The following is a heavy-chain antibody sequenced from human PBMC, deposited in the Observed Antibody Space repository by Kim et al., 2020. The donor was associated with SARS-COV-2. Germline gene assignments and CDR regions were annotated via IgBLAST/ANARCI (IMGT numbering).Heavy chain of an antibody. D-gene: IGHD6-13*01. CDR3: ARSSDSSSWTRVTLDAFDI. V-gene: IGHV6-1*01. CDR2: TYYRSKWYN. CDR1: GDSVSSNSAA. Sequence: SQTLSLTCAISGDSVSSNSAAWNWIRQSPSRGLEWLGRTYYRSKWYNDYAVSVKSRITINPDTSKNQFSLQLNSVTPEDTAVYYCARSSDSSSWTRVTLDAFDILGQGTMVTVSS. J-gene: IGHJ3*02.